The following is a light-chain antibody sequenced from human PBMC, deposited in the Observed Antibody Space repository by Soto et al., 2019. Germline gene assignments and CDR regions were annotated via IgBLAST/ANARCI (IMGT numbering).Light chain of an antibody. J-gene: IGLJ3*02. Sequence: QSVLTQPPSASGTPGQRVTISCSGSSSNIESNYVYWYQQLPGSAPKLLIYRNDQRPSGVPDRFSGSKSGTSASLAISGLRSEVEADYYCAAWDDSLSALVFGGGTKVTVL. CDR2: RND. V-gene: IGLV1-47*01. CDR3: AAWDDSLSALV. CDR1: SSNIESNY.